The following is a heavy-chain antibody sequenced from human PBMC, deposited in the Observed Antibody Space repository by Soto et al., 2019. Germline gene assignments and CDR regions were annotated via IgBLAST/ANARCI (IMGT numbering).Heavy chain of an antibody. D-gene: IGHD5-12*01. V-gene: IGHV3-33*01. CDR3: ARPGLVAAIGAALDY. J-gene: IGHJ4*02. CDR2: IWNDGSSR. CDR1: GFTFSNYG. Sequence: QVQLVESGGGVVQPGRSLRLSCEASGFTFSNYGMHWVRQAPGKGLEWVAVIWNDGSSRYYADSVKGRFTVSRDNSKNTLFLQMNNARDEATAVYYCARPGLVAAIGAALDYWGQGTLVNVSS.